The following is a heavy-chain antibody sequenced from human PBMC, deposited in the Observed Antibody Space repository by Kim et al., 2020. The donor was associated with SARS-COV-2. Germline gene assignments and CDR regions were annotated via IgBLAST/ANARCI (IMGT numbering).Heavy chain of an antibody. CDR2: ISFDGSNK. V-gene: IGHV3-33*05. Sequence: GGSLRLSCVASGLTLSSFGMHWVRQAPGKGLEWVAAISFDGSNKYYADPVKGRFTISRDNSKNTLYLEMNSLRAEDTAVYYCAKNYDSSGNYFDYWGQGTLVTVSS. CDR1: GLTLSSFG. D-gene: IGHD3-22*01. J-gene: IGHJ4*02. CDR3: AKNYDSSGNYFDY.